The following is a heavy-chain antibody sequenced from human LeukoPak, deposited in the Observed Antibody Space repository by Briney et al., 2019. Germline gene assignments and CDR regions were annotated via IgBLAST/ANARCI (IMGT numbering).Heavy chain of an antibody. V-gene: IGHV3-30*04. Sequence: GGSLRLSCAASGFTLSSHAIHWVRQAPGKGLEWVALISYDGNIKYYADSVKGRFTISRDNSKNTLSLQMNSLRPEDTAVYYCARAHLSSSSTDYMNVWGKGTTVTVSS. J-gene: IGHJ6*03. CDR2: ISYDGNIK. CDR1: GFTLSSHA. CDR3: ARAHLSSSSTDYMNV. D-gene: IGHD6-6*01.